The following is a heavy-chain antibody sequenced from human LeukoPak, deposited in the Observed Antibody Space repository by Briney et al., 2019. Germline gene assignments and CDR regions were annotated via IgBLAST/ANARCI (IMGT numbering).Heavy chain of an antibody. CDR1: GFTFSSYA. CDR2: ISGSGGST. CDR3: AYTTYSSGWFDY. V-gene: IGHV3-23*01. D-gene: IGHD6-19*01. J-gene: IGHJ5*01. Sequence: GGSLRLSCAASGFTFSSYAMGWVRQAPGKGLEWVSAISGSGGSTYYADSVKGRFTISRDNSKNTLYLQMNSLRAEDTAVYYCAYTTYSSGWFDYWGQGTLVTVSS.